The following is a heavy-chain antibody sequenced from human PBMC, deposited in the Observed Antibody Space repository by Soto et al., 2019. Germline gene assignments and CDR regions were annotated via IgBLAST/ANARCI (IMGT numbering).Heavy chain of an antibody. J-gene: IGHJ6*02. Sequence: PSETLSLTCTVSGGFVNSDTHSWSWIRQTPGKRLEWIGFIYSGGSTKNPSLRSGVTMSVDTSKNQFSLKLRSVIVADTAVYHCARFVRSCSATTCSTRADVWGQGITVTVSS. V-gene: IGHV4-61*01. CDR2: IYSGGST. D-gene: IGHD2-2*01. CDR1: GGFVNSDTHS. CDR3: ARFVRSCSATTCSTRADV.